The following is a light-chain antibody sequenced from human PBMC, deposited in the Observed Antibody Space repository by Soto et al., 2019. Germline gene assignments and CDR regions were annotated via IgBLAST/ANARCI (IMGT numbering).Light chain of an antibody. V-gene: IGLV2-23*01. CDR3: YSYAGSNYV. Sequence: QSALTQPASVSGSPGQSITISCTGTSSDVGSYNLVSWYQQHPGKAPKLMIYEGSKRPSGVSNRFSGSKSGNTASLTISGLQAEDMAASSCYSYAGSNYVFVTGTKVTDL. J-gene: IGLJ1*01. CDR1: SSDVGSYNL. CDR2: EGS.